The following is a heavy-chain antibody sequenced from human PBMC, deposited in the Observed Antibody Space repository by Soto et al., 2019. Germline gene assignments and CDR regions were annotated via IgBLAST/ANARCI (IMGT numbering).Heavy chain of an antibody. V-gene: IGHV3-21*01. CDR1: GFTFSSYS. D-gene: IGHD6-13*01. J-gene: IGHJ5*02. CDR2: ISSSSSYI. Sequence: EVQLVESGGGLVKPGGSLRLSCAASGFTFSSYSMNWVRQAPGKGLEWVSSISSSSSYIYYADSVKGRFTISRDNAKNSLYLQMNSLRAEDTAVYYCARSQQRVRWFDPWGQGTLVTVSS. CDR3: ARSQQRVRWFDP.